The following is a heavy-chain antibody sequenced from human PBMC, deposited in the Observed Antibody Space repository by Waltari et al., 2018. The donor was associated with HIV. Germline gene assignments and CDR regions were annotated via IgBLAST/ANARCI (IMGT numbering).Heavy chain of an antibody. D-gene: IGHD3-16*01. CDR2: ISSGSSTI. V-gene: IGHV3-48*04. Sequence: EVQLVESEGGLVQPGGSLRRSCAASGFTVRSYRKNWCRQAPGKGVEWVSYISSGSSTIYYADSVKGRFTISRDNAKNSLYLQMNSLRAEDTAVYYCARETGGYYFDYWGQGTLVTVSS. J-gene: IGHJ4*02. CDR1: GFTVRSYR. CDR3: ARETGGYYFDY.